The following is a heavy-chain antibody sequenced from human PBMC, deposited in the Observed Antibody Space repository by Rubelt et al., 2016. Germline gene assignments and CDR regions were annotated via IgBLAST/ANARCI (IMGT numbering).Heavy chain of an antibody. CDR1: GYTFTTYG. Sequence: GAAVKVSCKASGYTFTTYGFSWVRQAPGQGLEGMGWISGYNGKTNYVQSIQGRVTMTTDTSTRTAYLELRSLRSEDTAVCYCARVGIWTTYYIHDFDYWGQGTLVTVSS. CDR2: ISGYNGKT. CDR3: ARVGIWTTYYIHDFDY. V-gene: IGHV1-18*01. D-gene: IGHD3/OR15-3a*01. J-gene: IGHJ4*02.